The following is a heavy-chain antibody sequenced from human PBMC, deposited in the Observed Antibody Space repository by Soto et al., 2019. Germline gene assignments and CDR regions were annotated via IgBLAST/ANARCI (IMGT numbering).Heavy chain of an antibody. D-gene: IGHD3-22*01. J-gene: IGHJ4*02. Sequence: GASVKVSCKASGGTFSSYAISWVRQAPGQGLEWMGGIIPIFGTANYAQKFQGRVTTTADESTSTAYMELSSLRSEDTAVYYCARDYDSSGYYGYWGQGTLVTVSS. CDR3: ARDYDSSGYYGY. CDR1: GGTFSSYA. V-gene: IGHV1-69*13. CDR2: IIPIFGTA.